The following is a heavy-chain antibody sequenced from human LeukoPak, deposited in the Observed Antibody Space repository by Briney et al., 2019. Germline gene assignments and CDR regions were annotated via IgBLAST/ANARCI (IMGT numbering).Heavy chain of an antibody. J-gene: IGHJ6*03. CDR3: ARVVVPYSGSSEDYYMDV. CDR1: GFTFDDYA. V-gene: IGHV3-9*01. CDR2: ISWNSGSI. Sequence: GRSLRLSCAASGFTFDDYAMHWVRQAPGKGLEWVSGISWNSGSIGYADSVKGRFTISRDNSKNTLYLQMNSLRAEDTAVYYCARVVVPYSGSSEDYYMDVWGKGTTVTVSS. D-gene: IGHD1-26*01.